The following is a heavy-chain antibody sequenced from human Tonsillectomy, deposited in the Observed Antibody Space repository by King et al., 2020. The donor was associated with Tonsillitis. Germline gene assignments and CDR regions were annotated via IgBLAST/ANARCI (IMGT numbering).Heavy chain of an antibody. CDR3: ARERGTMVRGMTNYYSYYCMDV. Sequence: VQLQQWGAGLLKPSETLSLTCAVYGGSFSGYYWSWIRQPPGKGLEWIGEINHSGSTNYNPSLKSRVTISVDTSKNQFSLKLSSVTAAETAVYYCARERGTMVRGMTNYYSYYCMDVWGQGTTVTVSS. CDR2: INHSGST. V-gene: IGHV4-34*01. CDR1: GGSFSGYY. D-gene: IGHD3-10*01. J-gene: IGHJ6*02.